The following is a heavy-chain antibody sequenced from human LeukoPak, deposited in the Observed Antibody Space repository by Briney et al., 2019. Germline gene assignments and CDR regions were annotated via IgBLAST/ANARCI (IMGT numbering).Heavy chain of an antibody. D-gene: IGHD4-17*01. CDR2: ISSSSTI. CDR1: GFTFSSYS. J-gene: IGHJ4*02. Sequence: PGGSLRLSCAASGFTFSSYSMNWVRQAPGKGLEWVSYISSSSTIYYADSVKGRFTISRDNAKNSLYLQMNSLRAEDTAVYYCARVCVYGKIDYWGQGTLVTVSS. V-gene: IGHV3-48*01. CDR3: ARVCVYGKIDY.